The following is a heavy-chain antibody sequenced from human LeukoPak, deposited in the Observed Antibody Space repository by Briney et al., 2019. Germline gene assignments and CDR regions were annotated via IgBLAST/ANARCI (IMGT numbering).Heavy chain of an antibody. Sequence: GGSLRLSCAASGFTFSSYEMNWVRQAPGKGLEWVSYISSSGSTIYYADSVKGRFTISRDNAKNSLYLQMNSLRAEDTAVYYCARDDVLLWFGELFTNYFDYWGQGTLVTVSS. J-gene: IGHJ4*02. CDR2: ISSSGSTI. CDR3: ARDDVLLWFGELFTNYFDY. CDR1: GFTFSSYE. V-gene: IGHV3-48*03. D-gene: IGHD3-10*01.